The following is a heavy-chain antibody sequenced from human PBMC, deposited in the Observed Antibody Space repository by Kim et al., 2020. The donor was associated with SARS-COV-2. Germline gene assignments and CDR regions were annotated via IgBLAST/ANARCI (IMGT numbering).Heavy chain of an antibody. CDR1: GGSISSYY. Sequence: SETLSLTCTVSGGSISSYYWSWIRQPAGKGLEWIGRIYTNGSTNYNPSLKSRVTVSVDTSKNQFSLKLSSVTAADTAVYYCARGQAARQREYFDYWGQGTLGTASS. CDR3: ARGQAARQREYFDY. CDR2: IYTNGST. D-gene: IGHD6-6*01. J-gene: IGHJ4*02. V-gene: IGHV4-4*07.